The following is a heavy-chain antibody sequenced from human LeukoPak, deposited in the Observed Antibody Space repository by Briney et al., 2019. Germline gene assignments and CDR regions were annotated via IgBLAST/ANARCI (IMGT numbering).Heavy chain of an antibody. CDR3: ARLRANYYDTSGYYNFDF. Sequence: SETLSLTCTVSGGSTSSSSFYWGGIRQPPGKGLECIGRISYSGRTYYNPSLQSRVTISVDTSKNQFSLRLSSVTAADTAVYYCARLRANYYDTSGYYNFDFWGQGTLVTVSS. CDR1: GGSTSSSSFY. V-gene: IGHV4-39*01. D-gene: IGHD3-22*01. CDR2: ISYSGRT. J-gene: IGHJ4*02.